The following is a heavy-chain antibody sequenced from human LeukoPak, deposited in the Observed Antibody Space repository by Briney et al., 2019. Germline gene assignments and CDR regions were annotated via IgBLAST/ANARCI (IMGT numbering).Heavy chain of an antibody. V-gene: IGHV3-30*18. CDR1: GFTFSDHH. CDR3: AKDSGSPWIQLWLRS. J-gene: IGHJ4*02. Sequence: GGSLRLSCAVSGFTFSDHHMDWVRQAPGKGLEWVAVISYDGSNKYYADSVKGRFTISRDNSKNTLYLQMNSLRAEDTAVYYCAKDSGSPWIQLWLRSWGQGTLVTVSS. CDR2: ISYDGSNK. D-gene: IGHD5-18*01.